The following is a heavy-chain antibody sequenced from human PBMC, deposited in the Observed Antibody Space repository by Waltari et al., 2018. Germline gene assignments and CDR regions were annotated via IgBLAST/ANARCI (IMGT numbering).Heavy chain of an antibody. CDR2: ISWDGAAT. CDR3: AKARGTYFFES. CDR1: GFTFDDYT. J-gene: IGHJ4*02. Sequence: EVHLEESGGAVVQPGGSLRLSCVVSGFTFDDYTMHGVRAAPGKGLEGVFLISWDGAATKYIDSVKGRFTISRDNTKNSLYLQMDSLTTEDTALYYCAKARGTYFFESWGQGTLVTVSS. V-gene: IGHV3-43*01.